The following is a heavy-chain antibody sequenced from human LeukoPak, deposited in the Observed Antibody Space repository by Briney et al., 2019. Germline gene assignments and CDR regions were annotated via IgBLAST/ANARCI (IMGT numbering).Heavy chain of an antibody. D-gene: IGHD3-22*01. V-gene: IGHV3-21*01. CDR1: GLTFSSYS. CDR3: ARDNTYYYDSSGYPPCYYFDY. Sequence: GGSLRLSCAASGLTFSSYSMNWVRQAPGKGLEWVSSISSSSSYIYYADSVKGRFTISRDNAKNSLYLQMNSLRAEDTAVYYCARDNTYYYDSSGYPPCYYFDYWGQGTLVTVSS. CDR2: ISSSSSYI. J-gene: IGHJ4*02.